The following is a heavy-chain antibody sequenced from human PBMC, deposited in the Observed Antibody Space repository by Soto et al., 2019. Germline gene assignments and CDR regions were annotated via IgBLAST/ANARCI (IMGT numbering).Heavy chain of an antibody. CDR1: GFTFSSYS. CDR2: ISSSSRTI. CDR3: AREGALLNWFDP. D-gene: IGHD2-21*01. V-gene: IGHV3-48*01. Sequence: EVQLVESGGGWVQPGGSLRLSCAASGFTFSSYSMNWVRQAPGKGLEWVSYISSSSRTIYYADSVKGRFTISRDNAKNSLYLQMNRLRAEDTAVYYCAREGALLNWFDPWGQGTLVTVSS. J-gene: IGHJ5*02.